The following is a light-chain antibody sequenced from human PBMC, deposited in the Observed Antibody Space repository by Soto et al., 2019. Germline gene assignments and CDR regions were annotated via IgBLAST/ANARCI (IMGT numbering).Light chain of an antibody. Sequence: IQVSQSPSTQSAPVEARVTITCRASQSIISWLAWYQQKPGKAPKLLIYKASSLESGVPSRFSGSGSGTEFTLTISSRQPDDFATYYCQQYNSYSRTFGQGTKVEIK. J-gene: IGKJ1*01. CDR2: KAS. V-gene: IGKV1-5*03. CDR1: QSIISW. CDR3: QQYNSYSRT.